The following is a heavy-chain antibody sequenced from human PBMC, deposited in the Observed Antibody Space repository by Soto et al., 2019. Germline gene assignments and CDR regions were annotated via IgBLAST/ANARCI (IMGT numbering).Heavy chain of an antibody. CDR2: INAANGDT. CDR3: VRRHVSATGIDWFDP. CDR1: GYTFTSYG. V-gene: IGHV1-3*01. Sequence: ASVKVSCKASGYTFTSYGIHWVRQAPGQRLEWMGWINAANGDTKYSPKFQGRVTITRDTSASTAYTELSSLRSEDTAVYYCVRRHVSATGIDWFDPWGQGTLATVSS. J-gene: IGHJ5*02. D-gene: IGHD2-21*02.